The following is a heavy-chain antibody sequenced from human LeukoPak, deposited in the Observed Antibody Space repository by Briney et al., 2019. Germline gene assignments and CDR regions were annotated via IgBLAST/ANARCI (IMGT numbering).Heavy chain of an antibody. J-gene: IGHJ5*02. D-gene: IGHD6-19*01. CDR3: ARDGSGIAVPRGFDP. Sequence: GGSLRLSCAASGFTFSSYAMSWVRQAPGKGLEWVSAISGSGGSTYYADSVKGRFTISRDNSKNTLYLQMNSLRAEDTAVYYCARDGSGIAVPRGFDPWGQGTLVTVSS. CDR1: GFTFSSYA. V-gene: IGHV3-23*01. CDR2: ISGSGGST.